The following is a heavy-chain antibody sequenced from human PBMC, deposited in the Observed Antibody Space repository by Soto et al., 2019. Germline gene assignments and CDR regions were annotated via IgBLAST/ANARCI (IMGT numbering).Heavy chain of an antibody. D-gene: IGHD5-12*01. CDR1: GFTLSSYS. V-gene: IGHV3-21*01. CDR3: ARGGGYNHYYYYGMDV. CDR2: NSSSSSYI. Sequence: EVQLVESGGGLVKPGGSLRLSCAASGFTLSSYSMNWVHQAPGKGLEWVSSNSSSSSYIYYADSVKGRFTISRDNAKNSLYLQMNSLRAEDTAVYYCARGGGYNHYYYYGMDVWGQGTTVTVSS. J-gene: IGHJ6*02.